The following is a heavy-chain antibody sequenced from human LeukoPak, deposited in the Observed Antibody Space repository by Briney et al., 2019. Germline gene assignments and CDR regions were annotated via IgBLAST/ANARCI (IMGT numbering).Heavy chain of an antibody. CDR3: ARGFDDDYPGDY. CDR2: ISSSSSYI. CDR1: GFTFSSYS. D-gene: IGHD4-17*01. J-gene: IGHJ4*02. V-gene: IGHV3-21*01. Sequence: KAGGSLRLSCAASGFTFSSYSMNWVRQAPGKGLEWVSSISSSSSYIYYADSVKGRFTISRDNAKNSLYLQMNSLRAEDTAVYYCARGFDDDYPGDYWGQGTLVTVSS.